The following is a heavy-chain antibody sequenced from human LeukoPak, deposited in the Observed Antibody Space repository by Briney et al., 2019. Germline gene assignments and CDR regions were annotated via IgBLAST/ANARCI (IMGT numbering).Heavy chain of an antibody. CDR1: GGTFSSYA. CDR3: ARVVMNSVVVAATLGSAWFDP. J-gene: IGHJ5*02. D-gene: IGHD2-15*01. Sequence: SVKVSCKASGGTFSSYAISWVRQAPGQGLEWMGGIIPIFGTANYALKFQGRVTITTDESTSTAYMELSSLRSEDTAVYYCARVVMNSVVVAATLGSAWFDPWGQGTLVTVSS. V-gene: IGHV1-69*05. CDR2: IIPIFGTA.